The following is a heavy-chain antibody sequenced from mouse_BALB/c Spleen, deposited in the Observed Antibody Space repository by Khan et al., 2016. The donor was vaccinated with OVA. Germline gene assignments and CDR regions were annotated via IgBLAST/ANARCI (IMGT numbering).Heavy chain of an antibody. D-gene: IGHD3-2*01. CDR1: GYTFTTYT. CDR3: ARSGQLGLRGGFTY. Sequence: QVQLQQSGAELARPGASVKMSCKTSGYTFTTYTLHWVKQRPGRSLEGIGYINPSNDYTTYNKKFKDKSTLNADKSTSTAYMQLSSLTSDDSAVYYCARSGQLGLRGGFTYWGQGTLVTVSA. CDR2: INPSNDYT. J-gene: IGHJ3*01. V-gene: IGHV1-4*01.